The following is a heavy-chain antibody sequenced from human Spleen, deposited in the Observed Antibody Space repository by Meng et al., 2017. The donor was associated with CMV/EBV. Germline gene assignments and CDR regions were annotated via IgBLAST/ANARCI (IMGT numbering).Heavy chain of an antibody. V-gene: IGHV4-39*07. CDR3: ARDEVGSTRGGMDV. Sequence: SETLSLTCTVSGGSISSSSYYWGWIRQPPGKGLEWIGSIYYSGSTYYNPSLKSRVTISVDTSKNQFSLKLSSVTAADTAVYYCARDEVGSTRGGMDVWGQGTTVTVSS. CDR1: GGSISSSSYY. J-gene: IGHJ6*02. D-gene: IGHD2-2*01. CDR2: IYYSGST.